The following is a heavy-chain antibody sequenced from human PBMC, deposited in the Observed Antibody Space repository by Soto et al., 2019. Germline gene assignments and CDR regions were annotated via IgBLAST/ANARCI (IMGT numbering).Heavy chain of an antibody. J-gene: IGHJ4*02. Sequence: EVQLVESGGGLVQPGGSLRLSCAASGFSFRTYNMNWVRQAPGKGLEWVSYISSSSDNIYYADSVKGRFTISRDNAKTSLYLQMSSLRDEDTAVYFCARVTYYDRNGYPFYFDYWGQGPLVTVYS. D-gene: IGHD3-22*01. CDR2: ISSSSDNI. V-gene: IGHV3-48*02. CDR1: GFSFRTYN. CDR3: ARVTYYDRNGYPFYFDY.